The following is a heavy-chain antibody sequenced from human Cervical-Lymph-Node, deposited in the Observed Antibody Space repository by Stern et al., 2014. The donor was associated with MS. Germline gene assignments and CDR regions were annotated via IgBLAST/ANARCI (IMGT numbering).Heavy chain of an antibody. CDR1: GFAFNNYG. CDR2: IWRDGSDQ. D-gene: IGHD4-17*01. V-gene: IGHV3-33*01. CDR3: ATDSFRFGDYSH. Sequence: QVQLLESGGGVVQPGESLRLSCSASGFAFNNYGMHWVRQAPGKGLEWVALIWRDGSDQYYAHFVKGRFSISRDNSNNTLYLQMNSLTAEDTAVYYCATDSFRFGDYSHWGQGSLVAVSS. J-gene: IGHJ4*02.